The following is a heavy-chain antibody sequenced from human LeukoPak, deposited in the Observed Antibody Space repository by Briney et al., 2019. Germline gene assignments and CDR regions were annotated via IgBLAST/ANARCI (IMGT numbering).Heavy chain of an antibody. CDR3: ARQPTVKRGAVASNFDY. CDR1: GGLITSTIHY. CDR2: INYNGIT. D-gene: IGHD6-19*01. Sequence: SETLSLTCSVSGGLITSTIHYWAWIRQPPGQGLEWIASINYNGITYYNASLESRVTMSVDTSRNQFSLRLSSVSAADTSVYYCARQPTVKRGAVASNFDYWGQGTLATASA. J-gene: IGHJ4*02. V-gene: IGHV4-39*01.